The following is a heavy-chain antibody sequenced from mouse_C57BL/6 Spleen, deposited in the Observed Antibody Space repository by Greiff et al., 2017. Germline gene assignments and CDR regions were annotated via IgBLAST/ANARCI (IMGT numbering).Heavy chain of an antibody. J-gene: IGHJ3*01. V-gene: IGHV1-4*01. CDR2: INPNSGYT. CDR1: GYTFTSYS. Sequence: VQLQQSGAELVRPGASVKLSCKASGYTFTSYSMHWVKQRPGQGLEWIGYINPNSGYTNYNQKFKDKATLTADKSSSTAYMQLSSLTSEDSAVYYCAGGDCGSREGFACWGQGTLVTVSA. CDR3: AGGDCGSREGFAC. D-gene: IGHD1-1*01.